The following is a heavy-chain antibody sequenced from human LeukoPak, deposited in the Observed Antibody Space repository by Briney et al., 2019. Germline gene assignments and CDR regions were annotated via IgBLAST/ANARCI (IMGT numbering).Heavy chain of an antibody. D-gene: IGHD1-26*01. Sequence: GGSLRLSCAASGFTFSSYAMSWVRQAPGKGLEWVSAISASGVSTYCADSVKGRYTISRDYSKNTQYLQMNSLRAEDTAVYYCAKDRRSGSYSTLDYWGQGTLVTVSS. CDR2: ISASGVST. V-gene: IGHV3-23*01. J-gene: IGHJ4*02. CDR3: AKDRRSGSYSTLDY. CDR1: GFTFSSYA.